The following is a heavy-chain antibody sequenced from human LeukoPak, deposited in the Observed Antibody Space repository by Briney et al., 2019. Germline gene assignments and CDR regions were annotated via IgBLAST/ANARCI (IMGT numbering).Heavy chain of an antibody. CDR2: MNPNSGNT. V-gene: IGHV1-8*01. J-gene: IGHJ6*02. D-gene: IGHD2-2*02. CDR3: ARGVYCSSTSCYNYYYGMDV. CDR1: GYTFTSYD. Sequence: GASVRVSCKASGYTFTSYDINWVRQATGQGLEWMGWMNPNSGNTGYAQKFQGRVTMTRNTSMSTAYMELSSLRSEDTAVYYCARGVYCSSTSCYNYYYGMDVWGQGTTVTVSS.